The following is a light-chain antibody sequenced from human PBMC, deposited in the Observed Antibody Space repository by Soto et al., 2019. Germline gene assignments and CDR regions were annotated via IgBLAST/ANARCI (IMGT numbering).Light chain of an antibody. V-gene: IGKV1-5*01. CDR3: QHYNSYSEA. CDR2: DAS. Sequence: DIALTQSPSTLSASVGDRVTITCRASQNIDIWLSWYQQKPGKAPKLLIYDASNLKSGVPSRFSGSGSGTEFTLTISSLQPDDFATYYCQHYNSYSEAFGQGTKVDIK. CDR1: QNIDIW. J-gene: IGKJ1*01.